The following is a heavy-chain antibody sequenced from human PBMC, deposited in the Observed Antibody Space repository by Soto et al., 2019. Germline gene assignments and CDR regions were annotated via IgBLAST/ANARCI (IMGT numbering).Heavy chain of an antibody. CDR1: GGSISSGGYS. V-gene: IGHV4-30-2*01. D-gene: IGHD4-17*01. CDR2: IYHSGST. Sequence: SETLSLTCAVSGGSISSGGYSWCWIRQPPGKGLEWIGYIYHSGSTYYNPSLKSRVTISVDRSKNQFSLKLSSVTAADTAVYYCARGVTTVTTIDYWGQGTLVTVSS. CDR3: ARGVTTVTTIDY. J-gene: IGHJ4*02.